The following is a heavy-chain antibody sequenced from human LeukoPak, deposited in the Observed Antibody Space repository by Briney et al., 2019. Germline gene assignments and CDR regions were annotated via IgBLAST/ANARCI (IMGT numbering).Heavy chain of an antibody. CDR1: GYSISSGYY. V-gene: IGHV4-38-2*01. CDR2: IFYSGSA. D-gene: IGHD6-6*01. Sequence: SETLSLTCAVSGYSISSGYYWCWIRQPPGKGLEWIVSIFYSGSAYYNPSLKSRVTISLDTSKNQFSLKLRSVTATDTAVYYCASINSSRSYFDYWGQGTLVTVSS. CDR3: ASINSSRSYFDY. J-gene: IGHJ4*02.